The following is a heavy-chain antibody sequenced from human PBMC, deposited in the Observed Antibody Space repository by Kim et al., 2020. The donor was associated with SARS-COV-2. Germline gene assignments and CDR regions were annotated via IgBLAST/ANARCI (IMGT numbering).Heavy chain of an antibody. CDR2: INPSGGST. CDR3: ASIRRSSSVYYYGMDV. J-gene: IGHJ6*02. Sequence: ASVKVSCKASGYTFTSYYMHWVRQAPGQGLEWMGIINPSGGSTSYAQKFQGRVTMTRDTSTSTVYMELSSLRSEDTAVYYCASIRRSSSVYYYGMDVWGQGTTVTVSS. D-gene: IGHD6-6*01. CDR1: GYTFTSYY. V-gene: IGHV1-46*01.